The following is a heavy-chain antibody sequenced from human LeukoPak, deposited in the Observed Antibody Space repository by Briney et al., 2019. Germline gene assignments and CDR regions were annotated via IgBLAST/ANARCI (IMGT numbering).Heavy chain of an antibody. J-gene: IGHJ4*02. CDR3: ARCIVGATAPPDY. V-gene: IGHV3-21*04. CDR2: ISSSGSTI. Sequence: GGSLRLSCAASGFTFSSYAMSWVRQAPGKGLEWVSAISSSGSTIYYADSVKGRFTISRDNAKNSLYLQMNSLRAEDTAVYYCARCIVGATAPPDYWGQGTLVTVSS. CDR1: GFTFSSYA. D-gene: IGHD1-26*01.